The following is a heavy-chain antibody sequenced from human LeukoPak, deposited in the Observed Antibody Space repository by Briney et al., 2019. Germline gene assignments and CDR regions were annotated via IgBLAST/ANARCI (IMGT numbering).Heavy chain of an antibody. V-gene: IGHV1-69*13. CDR1: GYTFTGYY. D-gene: IGHD2-2*01. Sequence: GASVKVSCKASGYTFTGYYMHWVRQAPGQGLEWMGGIIPIFGTANYAQKFQGRVTITADESTSTAYMELSSLRSEDTAVYYCASPPLNIVVVPAAMDGVRWYFDYWGQGTLVTVSS. CDR3: ASPPLNIVVVPAAMDGVRWYFDY. CDR2: IIPIFGTA. J-gene: IGHJ4*02.